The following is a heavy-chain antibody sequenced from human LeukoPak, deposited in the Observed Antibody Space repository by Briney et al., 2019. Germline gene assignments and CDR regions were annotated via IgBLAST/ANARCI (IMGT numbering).Heavy chain of an antibody. Sequence: SVKVSCKAAGYTFTGYYMHWVRQPPRQGLEWMGWINPNSGATNYAQNFQGRVTMTRDTSITTAYMEVSRLRSDDTAVYYCARAIGAGSYYGGQIDYWGQGTLVTVSS. J-gene: IGHJ4*02. V-gene: IGHV1-2*02. CDR3: ARAIGAGSYYGGQIDY. CDR2: INPNSGAT. D-gene: IGHD3-10*01. CDR1: GYTFTGYY.